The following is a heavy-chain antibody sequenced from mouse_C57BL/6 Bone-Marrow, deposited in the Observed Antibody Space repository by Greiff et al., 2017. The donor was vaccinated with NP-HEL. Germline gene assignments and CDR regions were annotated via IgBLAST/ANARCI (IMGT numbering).Heavy chain of an antibody. Sequence: VQLQQPGAELVMPGASVKLSCKASGYTFTSYWMHWVKQRPGQGLEWIGEIDPSDSYTNYNQKFKGKSTLTVDKSSSTAYMQLSSLTSKDSAVYYCARDGYDYDGPYWYAMDYWGQGTSVTVSS. CDR2: IDPSDSYT. D-gene: IGHD2-4*01. V-gene: IGHV1-69*01. J-gene: IGHJ4*01. CDR1: GYTFTSYW. CDR3: ARDGYDYDGPYWYAMDY.